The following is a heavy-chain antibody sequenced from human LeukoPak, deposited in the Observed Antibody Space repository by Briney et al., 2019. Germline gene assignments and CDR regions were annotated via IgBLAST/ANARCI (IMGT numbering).Heavy chain of an antibody. V-gene: IGHV1-18*01. CDR2: ISAYNGKT. J-gene: IGHJ4*02. D-gene: IGHD2-8*01. Sequence: ASVKVSCKASDYTFTNYGVSWVRQAPGQGLEWMGWISAYNGKTYYAQKFQGRVTVTTDTSTSTAYMDLRSLRSDDTAVYYCARTNLDCKNGVCYDYWGQGTPVTASS. CDR3: ARTNLDCKNGVCYDY. CDR1: DYTFTNYG.